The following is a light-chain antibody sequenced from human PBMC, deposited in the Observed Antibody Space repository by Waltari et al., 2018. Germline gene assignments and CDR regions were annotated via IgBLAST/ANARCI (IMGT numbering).Light chain of an antibody. CDR1: NSDVGAYNY. CDR3: ISYAHNNHFV. J-gene: IGLJ1*01. CDR2: EVT. Sequence: QSVLTQPPSATGSPGQSVTISCTGTNSDVGAYNYVSWYQQHPGKFPNLLIYEVTKRPSGLPAPFSGSKSGNTAPLTVSGLQADDEADYYCISYAHNNHFVFGTGTKVTVL. V-gene: IGLV2-8*01.